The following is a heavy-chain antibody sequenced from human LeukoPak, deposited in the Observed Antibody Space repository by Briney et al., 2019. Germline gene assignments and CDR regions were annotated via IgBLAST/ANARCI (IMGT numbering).Heavy chain of an antibody. CDR3: ASGYGKFDY. J-gene: IGHJ4*02. V-gene: IGHV4-59*01. D-gene: IGHD5-12*01. CDR1: GCSISSYY. Sequence: SETLSLTCTVSGCSISSYYWSWILQPPGKGLEWIGYIYYSGSTNYNPSLKSRVTISVDTSKKQFSLKLSSVTAADTAVYYCASGYGKFDYWGQGTLVTVSS. CDR2: IYYSGST.